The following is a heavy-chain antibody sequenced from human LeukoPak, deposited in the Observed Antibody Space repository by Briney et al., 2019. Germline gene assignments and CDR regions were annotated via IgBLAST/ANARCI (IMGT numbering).Heavy chain of an antibody. CDR1: GFIFNNYA. Sequence: SLRLSCAGSGFIFNNYAMHWVRQPPGKGLEWVSGISWNSGTIDYADSVRGRFTISRDNAKNSLYLQMNSLRAEDTAVYYCARAVVAATGGFDYWGQGTLVTVSS. V-gene: IGHV3-9*01. CDR2: ISWNSGTI. D-gene: IGHD2-15*01. CDR3: ARAVVAATGGFDY. J-gene: IGHJ4*02.